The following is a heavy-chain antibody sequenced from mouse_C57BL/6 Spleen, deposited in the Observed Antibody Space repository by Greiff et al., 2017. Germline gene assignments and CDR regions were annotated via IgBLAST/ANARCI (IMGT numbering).Heavy chain of an antibody. V-gene: IGHV1-5*01. D-gene: IGHD1-1*01. CDR2: IYPGNSDT. CDR3: SSWDYYGSSYDWCFDV. J-gene: IGHJ1*03. CDR1: GYTFTSYW. Sequence: EVHLVESGTVLARPGASVKMSCKTSGYTFTSYWMHWVKQRPGQGLEWIGAIYPGNSDTSYNQKFKGKDKLTAVTSASTACMELRRLTSEDYEVYYCSSWDYYGSSYDWCFDVWGTGTTVTVSS.